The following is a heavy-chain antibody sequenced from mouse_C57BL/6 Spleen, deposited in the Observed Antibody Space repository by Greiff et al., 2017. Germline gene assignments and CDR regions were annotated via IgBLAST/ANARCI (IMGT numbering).Heavy chain of an antibody. Sequence: QVQLQQPGAELVKPGASVKMSCKASGYTFTSYWITWVKQRPGQGLEWIRDIYPGSGSTNYNEKFKSKATLTVDTSSSTAYMQLSSLTSEDSAVYYCARSGTRSSYGYFDYWGQGTTLTVSS. CDR3: ARSGTRSSYGYFDY. J-gene: IGHJ2*01. D-gene: IGHD1-1*01. CDR2: IYPGSGST. CDR1: GYTFTSYW. V-gene: IGHV1-55*01.